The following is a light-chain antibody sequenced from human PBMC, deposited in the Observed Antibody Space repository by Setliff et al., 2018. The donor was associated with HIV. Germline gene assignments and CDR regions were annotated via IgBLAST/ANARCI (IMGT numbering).Light chain of an antibody. CDR1: NSDIGDYNY. V-gene: IGLV2-14*01. CDR3: TSYRIANTWLFGGGTTTWL. Sequence: QSALAQPASVSGSPRQSITISCTGINSDIGDYNYVSWYQQHPGTAPKLIIYEVTNRPSGISNRFSGSKSGNTASLTISGLQAEDEADYYCTSYRIANTWLFGGGTTTWLFGGGTKVTVL. J-gene: IGLJ3*02. CDR2: EVT.